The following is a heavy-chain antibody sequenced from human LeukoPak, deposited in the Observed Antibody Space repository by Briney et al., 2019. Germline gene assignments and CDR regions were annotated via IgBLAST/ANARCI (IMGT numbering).Heavy chain of an antibody. D-gene: IGHD4-11*01. J-gene: IGHJ4*02. Sequence: ASVKVSCKASGYSFTDYYIHWVRQAPGQGLEWMGWINPNSGGTNYAQMFQGRVTMTWDTSISTAYMELSRLRSDDTAVYYRARDRTTVTIFDYWGQGTLVTVSS. CDR3: ARDRTTVTIFDY. V-gene: IGHV1-2*02. CDR2: INPNSGGT. CDR1: GYSFTDYY.